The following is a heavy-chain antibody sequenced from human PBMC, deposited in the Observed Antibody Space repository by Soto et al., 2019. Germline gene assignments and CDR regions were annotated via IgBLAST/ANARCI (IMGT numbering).Heavy chain of an antibody. Sequence: GGSLRLSCATSGFTFSSYAMHWVRQAPGKGLEWVAAIWYDGSNKYYADSVKGRFTISKDNSKNTLYLQMNSLRAEDTAVYYCAREKDCTSSSCYRGHFDYWGQGALVTVSS. V-gene: IGHV3-33*01. CDR3: AREKDCTSSSCYRGHFDY. CDR1: GFTFSSYA. CDR2: IWYDGSNK. J-gene: IGHJ4*02. D-gene: IGHD2-2*01.